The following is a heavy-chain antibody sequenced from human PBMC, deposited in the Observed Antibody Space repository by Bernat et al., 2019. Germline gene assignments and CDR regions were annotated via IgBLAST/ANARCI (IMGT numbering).Heavy chain of an antibody. CDR1: GFTFSDYY. D-gene: IGHD4-17*01. V-gene: IGHV3-11*01. CDR3: ASSTVTTYFWVNAFDI. Sequence: QVQLVESGGGLVKPGGSLRLSCAASGFTFSDYYMSWIRQAPGKGLEWVSYISSSGSTIYYADSVKGRFTISRDNAKNSLYPQMNSLRAEDTAVYYCASSTVTTYFWVNAFDIWGQGTMVTVSS. CDR2: ISSSGSTI. J-gene: IGHJ3*02.